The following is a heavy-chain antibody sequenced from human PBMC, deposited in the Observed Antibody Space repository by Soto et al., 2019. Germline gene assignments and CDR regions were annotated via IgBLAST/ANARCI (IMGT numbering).Heavy chain of an antibody. Sequence: EASVKVSCKASGYTFTSYDINWVRQATGQGLEWMGWMNPNSGNTGYAQKFQGRVTMTRNTSISTAYMELSSLRSEDTAVYYCARGSREVVVVAAEGREDYYYYMDVWGKGTTVTVSS. J-gene: IGHJ6*03. D-gene: IGHD2-15*01. CDR1: GYTFTSYD. V-gene: IGHV1-8*01. CDR2: MNPNSGNT. CDR3: ARGSREVVVVAAEGREDYYYYMDV.